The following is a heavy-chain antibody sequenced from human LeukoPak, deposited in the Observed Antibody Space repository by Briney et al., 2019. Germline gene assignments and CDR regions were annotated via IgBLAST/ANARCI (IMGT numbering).Heavy chain of an antibody. CDR2: IIPILGIA. V-gene: IGHV1-69*02. D-gene: IGHD6-6*01. Sequence: SVKVSCKASGGTFSSYTISWVRQAPEQGLEWMGRIIPILGIANYAQKFQGRVTITADKSTSTAYMELSSLRSEDTAVYYCARGVEYSSSSLGYWGQGTLVTVSS. J-gene: IGHJ4*02. CDR1: GGTFSSYT. CDR3: ARGVEYSSSSLGY.